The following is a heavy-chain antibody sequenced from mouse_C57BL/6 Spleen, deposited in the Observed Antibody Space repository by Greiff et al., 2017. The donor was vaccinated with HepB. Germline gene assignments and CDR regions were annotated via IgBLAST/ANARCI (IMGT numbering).Heavy chain of an antibody. CDR2: ISSGSSTI. J-gene: IGHJ3*01. CDR3: ARPEGYSNWAWFAY. V-gene: IGHV5-17*01. Sequence: EVQRVESGGGLVKPGGSLKLSCAASGFTFSDYGMHWVRQAPEKGLEWVAYISSGSSTIYYADTVKGRFTISRDNAKNTLFLQMTSLRSEDTAMYYCARPEGYSNWAWFAYWGQGTLVTVSA. CDR1: GFTFSDYG. D-gene: IGHD2-5*01.